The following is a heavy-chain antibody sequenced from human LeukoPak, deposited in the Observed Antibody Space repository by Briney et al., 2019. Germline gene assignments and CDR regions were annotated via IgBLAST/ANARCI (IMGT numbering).Heavy chain of an antibody. Sequence: SETLSLTCTVSGGSISSYYWSWIRQPPGKGLEWIGYTYYRGSTNYNPSLKSRVTISVDTSKNQFSLKLSSVTAADTAVYYCARAPGGYGSGSRGAFDIWGQGPMVTVSS. CDR1: GGSISSYY. CDR3: ARAPGGYGSGSRGAFDI. CDR2: TYYRGST. D-gene: IGHD3-10*01. J-gene: IGHJ3*02. V-gene: IGHV4-59*13.